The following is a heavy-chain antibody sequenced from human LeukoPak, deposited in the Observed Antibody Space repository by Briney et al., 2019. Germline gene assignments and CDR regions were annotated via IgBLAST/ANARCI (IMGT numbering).Heavy chain of an antibody. V-gene: IGHV3-7*05. D-gene: IGHD5-18*01. CDR1: GFTFSSYW. J-gene: IGHJ4*02. CDR2: IKQDGSEK. CDR3: ARDGYSHPHGY. Sequence: EGSLRLSCAASGFTFSSYWMSWVRQAPGKGLEWVANIKQDGSEKYYVDSVKGRFTISRDNGKNSLYLQMNSLRAEDTAVYYCARDGYSHPHGYWGQGTLVTVSS.